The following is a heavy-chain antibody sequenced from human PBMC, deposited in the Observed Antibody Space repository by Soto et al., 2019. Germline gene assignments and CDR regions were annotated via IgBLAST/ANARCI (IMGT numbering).Heavy chain of an antibody. J-gene: IGHJ4*02. V-gene: IGHV1-3*01. CDR1: GYTFTSYA. D-gene: IGHD2-15*01. Sequence: QVQLVQSGAEVKKPGASVKVSCKASGYTFTSYAMHWVRQAPGQRLEWMGWINAGNGNTKYSQKFQGRVTITRDTSASTAYMELSSPRSEDTAVYYCARGPGGPDGPGDDWGQGTLVTVSS. CDR3: ARGPGGPDGPGDD. CDR2: INAGNGNT.